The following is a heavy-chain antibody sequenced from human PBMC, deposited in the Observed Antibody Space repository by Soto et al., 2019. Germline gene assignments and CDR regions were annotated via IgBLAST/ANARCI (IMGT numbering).Heavy chain of an antibody. D-gene: IGHD2-15*01. V-gene: IGHV2-5*02. CDR1: GFSLSTSGVG. CDR3: AHVLVVVANYGMDV. CDR2: IYWDDDK. Sequence: QITLKESGPTLVKPTQTLTLTCTFSGFSLSTSGVGVGWIRQPPGKALEWLALIYWDDDKRYSPSLTSSLTITKDTSKNQVVLTMTNMDPVDTATYYCAHVLVVVANYGMDVWGQGTTVTVSS. J-gene: IGHJ6*02.